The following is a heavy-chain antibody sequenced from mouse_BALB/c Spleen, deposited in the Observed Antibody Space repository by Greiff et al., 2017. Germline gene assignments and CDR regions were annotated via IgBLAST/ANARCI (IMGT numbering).Heavy chain of an antibody. CDR1: GFTFSSYA. CDR2: ISSGGST. CDR3: ARGTHYYGYYFDY. V-gene: IGHV5-6-5*01. J-gene: IGHJ2*01. D-gene: IGHD1-2*01. Sequence: EVQLVESGGGLVKPGGSLKLSCAASGFTFSSYAMSWVRQTPEKRLEWVASISSGGSTYYPDSVKGRFTISRDNARNILYLQMSSLRSEDTAMYYCARGTHYYGYYFDYWGQGTTLTVSS.